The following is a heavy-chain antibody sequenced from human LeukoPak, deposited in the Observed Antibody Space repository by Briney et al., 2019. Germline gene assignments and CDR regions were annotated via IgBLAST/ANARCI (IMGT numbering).Heavy chain of an antibody. CDR1: GDSVSSHSSA. D-gene: IGHD2-2*01. J-gene: IGHJ6*02. V-gene: IGHV6-1*01. CDR2: TYYRSKWYH. Sequence: SQTLSLTCAISGDSVSSHSSAWNWIRQSPSRGLEWMGRTYYRSKWYHDYAVSVRSRMSINPDTSKNQFSLQLSSVTPEDTAVYYCARDPAYNYGMDVWGQGTTVTVSS. CDR3: ARDPAYNYGMDV.